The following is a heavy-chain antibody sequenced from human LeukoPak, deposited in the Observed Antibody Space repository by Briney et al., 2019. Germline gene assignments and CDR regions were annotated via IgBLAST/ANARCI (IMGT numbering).Heavy chain of an antibody. CDR1: GFTFSSYS. D-gene: IGHD5-12*01. CDR2: ISSRSSYI. CDR3: ARDVASGYGFDY. Sequence: GGSLRLSCAASGFTFSSYSMNWVRQAPGKGLEWVSSISSRSSYIYYADSVKGRFTISRDNAKNSLYLQMNSLRAEDTAVYYCARDVASGYGFDYWGQGTLVTVSS. J-gene: IGHJ4*02. V-gene: IGHV3-21*01.